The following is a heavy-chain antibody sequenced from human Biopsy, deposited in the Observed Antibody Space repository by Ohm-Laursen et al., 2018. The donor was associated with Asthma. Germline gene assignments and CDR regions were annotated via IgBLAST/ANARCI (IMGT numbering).Heavy chain of an antibody. CDR1: GYSLTDLS. D-gene: IGHD4-17*01. CDR3: ASDFPKDYVRCNFQF. CDR2: HDHEEGET. J-gene: IGHJ4*02. Sequence: GASVKVSCNVSGYSLTDLSMHWVRQAPGQGLEWMGGHDHEEGETVNARRFQGRVTMTEDTSTDTAYMELSSLSSDDTAVYYCASDFPKDYVRCNFQFWGQGTLVTVSS. V-gene: IGHV1-24*01.